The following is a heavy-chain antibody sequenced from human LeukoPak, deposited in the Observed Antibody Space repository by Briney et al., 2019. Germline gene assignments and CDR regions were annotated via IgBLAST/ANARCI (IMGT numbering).Heavy chain of an antibody. CDR3: ANMVRGAAYNWFDP. CDR2: IYYSGST. CDR1: GGPISSYY. J-gene: IGHJ5*02. Sequence: SETLSLTCTVSGGPISSYYWSWIRQPPGKGLEWIGYIYYSGSTNYNPSLKSRVTISVDTSKNQFSLKLSSVTAADTAVYYCANMVRGAAYNWFDPWGQGTLVTVSS. V-gene: IGHV4-59*01. D-gene: IGHD3-10*01.